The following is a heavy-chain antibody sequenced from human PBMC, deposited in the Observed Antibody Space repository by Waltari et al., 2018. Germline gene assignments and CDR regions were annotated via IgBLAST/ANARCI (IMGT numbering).Heavy chain of an antibody. J-gene: IGHJ4*02. Sequence: EVQLVESGGGLIQPGGSLRLSCAASGFTVSSNYMSWVRQAPGKGLGWVSVIYGGGSTYYADSVKGRFTISRDNSKNTVYLQMNRLRAEDTAVYYCARGSSGWYYYFDYWGQGTLVTVSS. V-gene: IGHV3-53*01. CDR2: IYGGGST. D-gene: IGHD6-19*01. CDR3: ARGSSGWYYYFDY. CDR1: GFTVSSNY.